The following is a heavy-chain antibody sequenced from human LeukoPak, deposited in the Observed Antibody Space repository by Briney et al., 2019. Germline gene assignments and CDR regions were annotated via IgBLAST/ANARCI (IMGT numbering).Heavy chain of an antibody. CDR1: GDSISSGSYY. J-gene: IGHJ4*02. D-gene: IGHD4-17*01. Sequence: PSQTLSLTCTVSGDSISSGSYYWSWIRQPAGKGLEWIGRIYTSGSTNYNPSLKSRVTISVDTSKNQFSLKLSSVTAADTAVYYCARDRGDSTSFDYWGQGTLVTVSS. V-gene: IGHV4-61*02. CDR3: ARDRGDSTSFDY. CDR2: IYTSGST.